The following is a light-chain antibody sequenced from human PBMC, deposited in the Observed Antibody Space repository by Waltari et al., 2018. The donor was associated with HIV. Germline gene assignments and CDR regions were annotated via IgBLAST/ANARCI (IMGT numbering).Light chain of an antibody. V-gene: IGLV2-23*02. Sequence: QSALTQPASVYGSPAPSLTISSTGTSTDVGSFHLVSWYQHHPGHAPKHSIYDVTKPPTGGSTLFAGSKSGDTASLTSSGLQADDEADYHCCSYVGSRTLLFGGGTKVTVL. CDR3: CSYVGSRTLL. CDR1: STDVGSFHL. CDR2: DVT. J-gene: IGLJ3*02.